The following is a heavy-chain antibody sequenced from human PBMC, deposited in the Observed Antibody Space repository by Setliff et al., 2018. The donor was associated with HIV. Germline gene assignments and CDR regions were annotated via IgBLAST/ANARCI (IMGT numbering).Heavy chain of an antibody. V-gene: IGHV3-72*01. Sequence: PGGSLRLSCTASGFTFSDYYMDWVRQAPGKGLEWVGRTRNKANSYTTEYAASVKGRFTISRDDSKSIAYLQMNSLKTEDTAVYYCTRDTDWNGAFDIWGQGTMVTVSS. CDR1: GFTFSDYY. D-gene: IGHD1-1*01. J-gene: IGHJ3*02. CDR2: TRNKANSYTT. CDR3: TRDTDWNGAFDI.